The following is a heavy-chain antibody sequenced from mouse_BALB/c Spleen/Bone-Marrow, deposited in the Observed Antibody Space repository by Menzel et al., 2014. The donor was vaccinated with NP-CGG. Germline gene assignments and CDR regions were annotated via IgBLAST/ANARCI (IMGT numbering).Heavy chain of an antibody. V-gene: IGHV14-3*02. CDR2: IDPANGNT. D-gene: IGHD2-14*01. Sequence: EVHLVESGAELVKPGASVKLSCTASGSNIKDTYMHWVKQRPEQGLEWIGRIDPANGNTKYDPKFQGKATITADTSSNAAYLQLSSLTSEDTAVYYCASYRYAWYFDVWGAGTTVTVSS. J-gene: IGHJ1*01. CDR3: ASYRYAWYFDV. CDR1: GSNIKDTY.